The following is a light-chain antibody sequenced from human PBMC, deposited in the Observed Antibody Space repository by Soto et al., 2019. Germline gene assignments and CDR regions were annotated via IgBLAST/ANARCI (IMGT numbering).Light chain of an antibody. Sequence: QSVLAQPASVSGSPGQSITISCTGTSSDVGGYNSVSWCRQDPGKAPKLMIYDVTNRPSGVSNRFSGSKSGNTASLAITGLQAEDEADYYCQSYDSSPSGYVFGTGTKVTVL. V-gene: IGLV2-14*01. CDR3: QSYDSSPSGYV. J-gene: IGLJ1*01. CDR2: DVT. CDR1: SSDVGGYNS.